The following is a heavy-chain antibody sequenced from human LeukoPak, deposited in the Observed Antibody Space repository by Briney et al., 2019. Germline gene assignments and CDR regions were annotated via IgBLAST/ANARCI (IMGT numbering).Heavy chain of an antibody. Sequence: SVKLSCKASGGTFSSYAISWVRQAPGQGLEWIGRIIPILGIANYAQKFQGRVTITADKSTSAAYMELSSLRSEDTAVYYCARAAYGLTYDYWGQGTLVTVSS. CDR3: ARAAYGLTYDY. CDR2: IIPILGIA. D-gene: IGHD3-16*01. J-gene: IGHJ4*02. V-gene: IGHV1-69*04. CDR1: GGTFSSYA.